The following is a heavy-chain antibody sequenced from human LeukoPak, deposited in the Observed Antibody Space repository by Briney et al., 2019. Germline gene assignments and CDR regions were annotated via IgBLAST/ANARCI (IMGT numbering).Heavy chain of an antibody. CDR3: ARDLGVGGYSSSWYWTFDY. CDR1: GFTFSSYA. J-gene: IGHJ4*02. V-gene: IGHV3-30-3*01. CDR2: ISYDGSNK. Sequence: GGPLRLSCAASGFTFSSYAMHWVRQAPGKGLEWVAVISYDGSNKYYADSVKGRFTISRDNSKNTLYLQMNSLRAEDTAVYYCARDLGVGGYSSSWYWTFDYWGQGTLVTVSS. D-gene: IGHD6-13*01.